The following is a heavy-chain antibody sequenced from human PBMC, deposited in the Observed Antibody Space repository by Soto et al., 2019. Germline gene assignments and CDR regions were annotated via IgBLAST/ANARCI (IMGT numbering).Heavy chain of an antibody. J-gene: IGHJ4*02. Sequence: PRGALRLCCAGSGFTLSRYWMHLGRQAPGKGLVWVSRINSDGSSTSYADSVKGRFTISRDNAKNTLYLQMNSLRAEDTAVYYCAQRQSGWYVYWGQGTLVTVSS. D-gene: IGHD6-19*01. CDR2: INSDGSST. CDR3: AQRQSGWYVY. V-gene: IGHV3-74*01. CDR1: GFTLSRYW.